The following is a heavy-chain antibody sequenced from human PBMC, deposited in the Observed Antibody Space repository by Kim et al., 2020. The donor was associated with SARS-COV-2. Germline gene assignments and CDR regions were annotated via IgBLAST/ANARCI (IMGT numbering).Heavy chain of an antibody. CDR2: LSGGGYTT. J-gene: IGHJ6*03. V-gene: IGHV3-23*01. CDR1: GFTFGSYA. D-gene: IGHD2-15*01. CDR3: AKDSRVSIDYID. Sequence: GGSLRLSCTASGFTFGSYAMTWVRQAPGKGLEWVSTLSGGGYTTYYADSVKDRFTISRDNSKNTLYLQMNSLSAEDTAIYYCAKDSRVSIDYID.